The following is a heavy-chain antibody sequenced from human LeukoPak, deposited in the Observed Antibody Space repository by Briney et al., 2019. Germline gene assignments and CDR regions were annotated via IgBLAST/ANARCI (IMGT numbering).Heavy chain of an antibody. CDR1: GGTFNSYT. CDR3: ATPPTGTTTTGAYYFDY. CDR2: ISPISGTT. D-gene: IGHD1-1*01. J-gene: IGHJ4*02. V-gene: IGHV1-69*05. Sequence: VASVKVSCKASGGTFNSYTITWVRQAPGQGHEWMGGISPISGTTNYAQKFQGRVTITTDESTSTAYMELNSLRSEDTAAYYCATPPTGTTTTGAYYFDYWGQGTPVTVYS.